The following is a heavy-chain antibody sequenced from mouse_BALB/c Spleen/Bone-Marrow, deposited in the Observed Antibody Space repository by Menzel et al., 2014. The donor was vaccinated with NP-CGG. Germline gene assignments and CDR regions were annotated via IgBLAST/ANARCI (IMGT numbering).Heavy chain of an antibody. Sequence: EVQGVESGGGLVQPGGSLKLSCAASGFAFSSYWMSWVRQAPGKGLEWVGEINPDSRTINYSPSVKDQFIISRDNAKKTLSRRLNKVRSVDTGLNDCARADYDGYLNYWGQGTTLTVS. CDR2: INPDSRTI. D-gene: IGHD2-4*01. CDR1: GFAFSSYW. CDR3: ARADYDGYLNY. J-gene: IGHJ2*01. V-gene: IGHV4-1*02.